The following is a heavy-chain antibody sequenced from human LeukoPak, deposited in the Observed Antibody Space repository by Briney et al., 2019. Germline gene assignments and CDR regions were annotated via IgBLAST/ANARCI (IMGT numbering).Heavy chain of an antibody. Sequence: GGSLRLSCAASGFTFSDYGMHWVRQAPGKGLEWVAVISYDGSNKYYADSVKGRFTISRDNSKNTLYPQMNSLRAEDTAVYYCAKTVGSYFNWFDPWGQGTLVTVSS. CDR2: ISYDGSNK. J-gene: IGHJ5*02. CDR1: GFTFSDYG. V-gene: IGHV3-30*18. D-gene: IGHD1-26*01. CDR3: AKTVGSYFNWFDP.